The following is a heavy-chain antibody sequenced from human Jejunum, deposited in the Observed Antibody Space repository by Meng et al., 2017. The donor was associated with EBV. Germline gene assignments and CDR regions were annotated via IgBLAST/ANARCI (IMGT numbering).Heavy chain of an antibody. D-gene: IGHD3-22*01. CDR2: INPNSGGT. V-gene: IGHV1-2*06. CDR3: ARDYSDSSRQGY. J-gene: IGHJ4*02. CDR1: GFTFTGYF. Sequence: QGELVQAGVGVKQPGASGRVSCKASGFTFTGYFIHWVRQAPGQGLEWMGRINPNSGGTSYTQKFQGRVTMTRDTSITTAYMELSRLGSDDTAVYYCARDYSDSSRQGYWGQGTLVTVSS.